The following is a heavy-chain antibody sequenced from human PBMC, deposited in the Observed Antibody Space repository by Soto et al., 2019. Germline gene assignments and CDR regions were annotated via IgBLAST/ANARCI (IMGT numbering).Heavy chain of an antibody. CDR2: IKSKTDGGTT. J-gene: IGHJ3*01. Sequence: GGSLRLSCAASGFTFSNAWMNWVRQAPGKGLEWVGRIKSKTDGGTTDYAAPVKGRFTISRDDSKNTLYLQMNSLKTEDTAVYYCTTADNYYGSGKTGWGQGTMVTVSS. CDR3: TTADNYYGSGKTG. D-gene: IGHD3-10*01. V-gene: IGHV3-15*07. CDR1: GFTFSNAW.